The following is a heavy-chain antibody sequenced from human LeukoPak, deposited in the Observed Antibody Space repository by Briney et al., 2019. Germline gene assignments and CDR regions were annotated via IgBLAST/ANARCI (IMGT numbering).Heavy chain of an antibody. J-gene: IGHJ4*02. CDR2: IYPGDSDT. CDR3: ARRLGTGTPDY. Sequence: GESLKISCKGSGYIFNDYWIAWVRQMPGKGLECMGIIYPGDSDTRYSPSFQGQVTISADKSSSTTYLQCCSLKASDTAMYYFARRLGTGTPDYWGQGTLVTVSS. V-gene: IGHV5-51*01. CDR1: GYIFNDYW. D-gene: IGHD1-1*01.